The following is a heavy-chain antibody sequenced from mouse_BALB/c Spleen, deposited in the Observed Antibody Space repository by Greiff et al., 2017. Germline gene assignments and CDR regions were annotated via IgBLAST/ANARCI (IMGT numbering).Heavy chain of an antibody. V-gene: IGHV5-15*02. J-gene: IGHJ2*01. CDR2: FSNLAYSI. Sequence: VQLVESGGGLVQPGGSRKLSCAASGFTFSDYGMAWVRQAPGKGPEWVAFFSNLAYSIYYADTVTGRFTISRENAKNTLYLEMSSLRSEDTAMYYCAKDYYGSSYYFDYWGQGTTLTVSS. D-gene: IGHD1-1*01. CDR3: AKDYYGSSYYFDY. CDR1: GFTFSDYG.